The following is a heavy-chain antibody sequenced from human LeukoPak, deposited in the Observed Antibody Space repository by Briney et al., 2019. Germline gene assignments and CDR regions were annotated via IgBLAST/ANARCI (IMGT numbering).Heavy chain of an antibody. Sequence: GGSLRLSCAASGFTFSNYAMTWVRQAPGRGLEWVSSLSGHSIATHYADSVKGRFTISRDNSKNTLYLQLTSLRAEDTAVYYCARTRSWCFDPWGQGTLVTVSS. J-gene: IGHJ5*02. CDR1: GFTFSNYA. V-gene: IGHV3-23*01. CDR3: ARTRSWCFDP. CDR2: LSGHSIAT. D-gene: IGHD4/OR15-4a*01.